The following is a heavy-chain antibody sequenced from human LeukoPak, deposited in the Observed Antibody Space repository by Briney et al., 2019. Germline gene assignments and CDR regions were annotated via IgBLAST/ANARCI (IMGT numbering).Heavy chain of an antibody. CDR1: GYTFTGYY. CDR3: ARDTGSGSGSYYSPLDY. CDR2: INPNSGGT. D-gene: IGHD3-10*01. Sequence: ASVKVSCKASGYTFTGYYMHWVRQAPGQGLEWMGWINPNSGGTNYAQKFQGRVTMTRDTSISTAYMELSRLRSDDTAVYYCARDTGSGSGSYYSPLDYWGQGTLVTVSS. V-gene: IGHV1-2*02. J-gene: IGHJ4*02.